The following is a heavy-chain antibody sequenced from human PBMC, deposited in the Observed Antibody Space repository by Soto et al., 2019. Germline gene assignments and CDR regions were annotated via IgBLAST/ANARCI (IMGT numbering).Heavy chain of an antibody. CDR2: ISSSSSTI. V-gene: IGHV3-48*01. J-gene: IGHJ3*02. CDR1: GFTFSSYS. Sequence: GGSLRLSCAASGFTFSSYSMNWVRQAPGKGLEWVSYISSSSSTIYYADSVKGRFTISRDNAKNSLYLQMNSLRAEDTAVYYCARDHSLQKYCSSTSCKPTDAFDICGQGTMVTVSS. CDR3: ARDHSLQKYCSSTSCKPTDAFDI. D-gene: IGHD2-2*01.